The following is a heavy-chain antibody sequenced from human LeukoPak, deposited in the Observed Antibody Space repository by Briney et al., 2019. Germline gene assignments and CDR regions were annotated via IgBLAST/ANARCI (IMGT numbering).Heavy chain of an antibody. D-gene: IGHD2-21*02. J-gene: IGHJ6*03. CDR2: ISAYNGNT. V-gene: IGHV1-18*01. CDR1: GYTFTSYG. Sequence: ASVKVSCKASGYTFTSYGISWVRQAPGQGLEWMGWISAYNGNTNYAQKLQGRVTMTTDTSTSTAYMELRSLRSDDKAVYYCARIAYCGGDCLPRYYYYYYMDVWGKGTTVTVSS. CDR3: ARIAYCGGDCLPRYYYYYYMDV.